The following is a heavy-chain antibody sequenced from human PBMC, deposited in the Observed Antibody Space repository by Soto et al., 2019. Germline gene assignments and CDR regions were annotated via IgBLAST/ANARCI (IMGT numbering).Heavy chain of an antibody. Sequence: EVQLLESGGGLVQPGGSLRLSCAASGFTFSSYAMSWVRQAPGKGLEWVSAISGSGGSTYYADSVKGRFTISRDNSKNTLSLQMNSLRAEDTAVYYCAKEHIEYSSPPDAFDIWGQGTMVTVSS. CDR1: GFTFSSYA. CDR3: AKEHIEYSSPPDAFDI. D-gene: IGHD6-6*01. V-gene: IGHV3-23*01. CDR2: ISGSGGST. J-gene: IGHJ3*02.